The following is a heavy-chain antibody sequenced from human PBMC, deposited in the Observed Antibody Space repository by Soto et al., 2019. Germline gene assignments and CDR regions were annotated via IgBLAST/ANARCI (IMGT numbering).Heavy chain of an antibody. V-gene: IGHV4-39*01. CDR1: GGSISSSSYY. CDR3: ARIQYSSSWYSDYYYYYYMEV. CDR2: IYYSGST. Sequence: SETLSLTCTVSGGSISSSSYYWGWIRQPPGKGLEWIGSIYYSGSTYYNPSLKSRVTISVDTSKNQFSLKLSSVTAADTAVYYCARIQYSSSWYSDYYYYYYMEVWGKGPTVTVSS. D-gene: IGHD6-13*01. J-gene: IGHJ6*03.